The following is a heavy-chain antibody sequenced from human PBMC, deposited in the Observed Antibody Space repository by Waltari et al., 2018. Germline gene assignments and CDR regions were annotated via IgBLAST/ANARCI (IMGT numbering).Heavy chain of an antibody. V-gene: IGHV3-53*02. J-gene: IGHJ5*02. CDR3: AREGASRAYCGGDCYS. Sequence: EVQLVETGGGLIQPGGSLRLSCAASGFTVSSNYMTWVRQAPGKGLEWVSVIYSGGSGGNTYYADSVKGRFTISRDNSKSTLYLQMNGLRAEDTAVYYCAREGASRAYCGGDCYSWGQGTLVTVSS. D-gene: IGHD2-21*01. CDR1: GFTVSSNY. CDR2: IYSGGSGGNT.